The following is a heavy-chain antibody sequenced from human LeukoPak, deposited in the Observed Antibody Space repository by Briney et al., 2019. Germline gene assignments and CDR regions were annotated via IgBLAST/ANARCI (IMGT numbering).Heavy chain of an antibody. J-gene: IGHJ4*02. D-gene: IGHD6-13*01. CDR1: GYTFTNYA. Sequence: APVTVSCKASGYTFTNYAMNWLRQAPGQGLEWMGWISTHTGNPTYAQGFTGRFVFSLDTSVSTAYLQLSSLKADDTAVYYCARDEGSVPGTFDYWGQGTLVTVSS. CDR3: ARDEGSVPGTFDY. CDR2: ISTHTGNP. V-gene: IGHV7-4-1*02.